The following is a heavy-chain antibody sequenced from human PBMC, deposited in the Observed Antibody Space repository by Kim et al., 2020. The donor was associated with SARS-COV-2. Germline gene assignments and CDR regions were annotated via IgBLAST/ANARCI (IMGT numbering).Heavy chain of an antibody. V-gene: IGHV4-4*02. CDR1: GGSISSSNW. Sequence: SETLSLTCAXSGGSISSSNWWSWVRQPPGKGLEWIGEIYHSGSTNYNPSLKSRVTISVDKSKNQFSLKLSSVTAADTAVYYCARIAVAGTRDGTVGWFDPWGQGTLVTVSS. CDR2: IYHSGST. D-gene: IGHD6-19*01. J-gene: IGHJ5*02. CDR3: ARIAVAGTRDGTVGWFDP.